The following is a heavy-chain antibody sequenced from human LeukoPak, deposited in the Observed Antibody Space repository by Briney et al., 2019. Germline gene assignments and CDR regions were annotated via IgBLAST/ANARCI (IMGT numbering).Heavy chain of an antibody. CDR2: ISGTGSST. Sequence: GGSLRLSCVASGFTFNNFAMNWVRQGPGEGLEWVSAISGTGSSTYYADSVKGRFTISRDNSKNTLYLQMNSLRAEDTAVYYCAKDISGQNYYYYGMDVWGQGTTVTVSS. J-gene: IGHJ6*02. D-gene: IGHD6-19*01. V-gene: IGHV3-23*01. CDR3: AKDISGQNYYYYGMDV. CDR1: GFTFNNFA.